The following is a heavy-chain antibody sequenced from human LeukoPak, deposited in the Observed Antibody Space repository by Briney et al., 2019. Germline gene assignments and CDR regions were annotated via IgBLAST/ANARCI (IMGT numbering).Heavy chain of an antibody. CDR2: IYHSGST. V-gene: IGHV4-30-2*01. J-gene: IGHJ4*02. D-gene: IGHD3-3*01. CDR1: GGSISSGGYS. Sequence: TPSQTLSLTCAVSGGSISSGGYSWSWIRQPPGKGLEWIGYIYHSGSTYYNPSLKSRVTISVDRSKNQFSLKLSSVTAADTAVYYCARAHPYDFWSGYYLDYWGQGTLVTVSS. CDR3: ARAHPYDFWSGYYLDY.